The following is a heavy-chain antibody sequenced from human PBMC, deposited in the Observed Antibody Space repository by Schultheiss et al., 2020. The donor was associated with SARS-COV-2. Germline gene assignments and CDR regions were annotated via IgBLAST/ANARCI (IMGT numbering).Heavy chain of an antibody. D-gene: IGHD3-3*02. V-gene: IGHV3-43*02. CDR2: ISANGGDT. Sequence: GGSLRLSCAASGFTFDDYAMHWVRQAPGKGLEWVSLISANGGDTYYADSVKGRFTISKDNAKNSLYLQMNSLTDEDTAVYYCASHIRSNWFDDWGQGTLVTVSS. CDR3: ASHIRSNWFDD. J-gene: IGHJ5*02. CDR1: GFTFDDYA.